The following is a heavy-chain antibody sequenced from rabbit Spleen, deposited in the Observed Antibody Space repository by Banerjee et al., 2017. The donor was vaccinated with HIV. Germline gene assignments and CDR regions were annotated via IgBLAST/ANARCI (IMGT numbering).Heavy chain of an antibody. CDR2: IAGSSSGFT. CDR3: ARESIYNGDADDKGFNL. V-gene: IGHV1S40*01. D-gene: IGHD6-1*01. J-gene: IGHJ4*01. CDR1: GFSFSTSDY. Sequence: QSLEESGGDLVKPGASLTLTCTASGFSFSTSDYMCWVRQAPGKGLEWISCIAGSSSGFTYSATWAKGRFTCSKTSSTTVTLQMTSLTAADTAIYFCARESIYNGDADDKGFNLWGQGTLVTVS.